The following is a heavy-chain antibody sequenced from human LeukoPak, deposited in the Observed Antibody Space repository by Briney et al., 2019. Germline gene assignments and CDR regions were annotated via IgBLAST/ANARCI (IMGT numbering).Heavy chain of an antibody. Sequence: GGSLRLSCAASGFTFSNYAMSWVRQAPGEGLEWVSAITGSGGNTYYADSVKGRFTISRDNSKNTVFLQMNSLRAEDTAVYYCAKWGDYDVLTGYYVSDYWGQGTLVTASS. V-gene: IGHV3-23*01. CDR3: AKWGDYDVLTGYYVSDY. J-gene: IGHJ4*02. D-gene: IGHD3-9*01. CDR1: GFTFSNYA. CDR2: ITGSGGNT.